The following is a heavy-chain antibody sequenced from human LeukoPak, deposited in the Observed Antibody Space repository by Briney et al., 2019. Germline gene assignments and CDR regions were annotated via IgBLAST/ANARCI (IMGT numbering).Heavy chain of an antibody. Sequence: PSETLSLTCTVSGGSISSGSYYWSWIRQPAGKGLEWIGRIYTSGSTNYNPSLKSRVTISVDTSKNQFSLKLSSVTAADTAVYYCARESPDPGYCSSTSCQSVHYYYYYMDVWGKGTTVTVSS. CDR1: GGSISSGSYY. CDR2: IYTSGST. D-gene: IGHD2-2*03. CDR3: ARESPDPGYCSSTSCQSVHYYYYYMDV. V-gene: IGHV4-61*02. J-gene: IGHJ6*03.